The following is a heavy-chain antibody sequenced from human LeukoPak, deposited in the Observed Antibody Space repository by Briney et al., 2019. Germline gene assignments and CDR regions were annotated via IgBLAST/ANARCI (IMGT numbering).Heavy chain of an antibody. CDR1: GGSISSNSYY. Sequence: SETLSLTFTASGGSISSNSYYWGWIRQPPGKGLEWIGNIYYNGGTYNNPSLKSRVTISVDTSKNQFSLKLNSVTATDTAVYYCAREVAGTPWIDYWGQGTLVTVSS. CDR2: IYYNGGT. CDR3: AREVAGTPWIDY. J-gene: IGHJ4*02. D-gene: IGHD6-19*01. V-gene: IGHV4-39*02.